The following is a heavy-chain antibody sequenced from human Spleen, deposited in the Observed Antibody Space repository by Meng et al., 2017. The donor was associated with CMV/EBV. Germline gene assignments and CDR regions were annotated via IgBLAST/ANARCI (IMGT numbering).Heavy chain of an antibody. V-gene: IGHV3-33*06. CDR2: IWYDGSNK. CDR1: GFTFSSYG. CDR3: AKGSGYYIVYYYYGMDV. J-gene: IGHJ6*02. D-gene: IGHD3-3*01. Sequence: GESLKISCAASGFTFSSYGMHWVRQAPGKGLEWVAGIWYDGSNKYYADSLKGRFTISRDNSKNTLYLQMNSLRAEDTAVYYCAKGSGYYIVYYYYGMDVWGQGTTVTVSS.